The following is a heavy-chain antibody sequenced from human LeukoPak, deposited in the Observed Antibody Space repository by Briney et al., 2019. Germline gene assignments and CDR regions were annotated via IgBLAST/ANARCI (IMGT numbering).Heavy chain of an antibody. Sequence: GESLKISCKGSGYSFTSYWISWVRQMPGKGLEWMGGIDPSDSYTNYSPSFQGHVTISADKSISTAYLQWSSLKASDTAMYYCARLLAARSPYYYYYYGMDVWGQGTTVTVSS. V-gene: IGHV5-10-1*01. CDR2: IDPSDSYT. D-gene: IGHD6-6*01. CDR3: ARLLAARSPYYYYYYGMDV. J-gene: IGHJ6*02. CDR1: GYSFTSYW.